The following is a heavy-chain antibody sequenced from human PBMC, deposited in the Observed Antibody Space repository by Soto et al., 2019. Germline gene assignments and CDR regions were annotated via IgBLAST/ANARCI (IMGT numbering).Heavy chain of an antibody. CDR1: GGSISSYY. Sequence: QVQLQESGPGLVKPSATLSLTCTVSGGSISSYYWIWIRQPPGKGLEWIGYIYYSWSTNYNLSLKSRVTISVDTSKNQCSLKLSSVTAADTAVYYCARGGWKLFDYWGQGTLVTVSS. V-gene: IGHV4-59*01. D-gene: IGHD6-19*01. CDR3: ARGGWKLFDY. CDR2: IYYSWST. J-gene: IGHJ4*02.